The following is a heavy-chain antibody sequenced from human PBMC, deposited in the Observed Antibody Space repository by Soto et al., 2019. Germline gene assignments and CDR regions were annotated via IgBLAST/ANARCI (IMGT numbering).Heavy chain of an antibody. CDR2: IYYSGST. CDR3: ARVAPPCDYHDSSCHYYYYMDV. D-gene: IGHD3-22*01. V-gene: IGHV4-59*01. CDR1: GGSISSYY. Sequence: SETLSLTCTVSGGSISSYYWSWIRQPPGKGLEWIGYIYYSGSTNYNPSLKSRVTISVDTSKNQFSLKLSSVTAADTAVYYCARVAPPCDYHDSSCHYYYYMDVWGKGTTVTVSS. J-gene: IGHJ6*03.